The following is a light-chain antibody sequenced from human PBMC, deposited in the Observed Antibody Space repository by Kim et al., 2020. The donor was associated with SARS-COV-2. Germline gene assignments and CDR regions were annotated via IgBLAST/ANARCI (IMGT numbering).Light chain of an antibody. J-gene: IGKJ4*01. Sequence: CPGERATLTCRARQSVSSVLAWYRQKPGQAPKLLIYGASTRATGIPARFSGSGSGTEFTLTISSLQSEDFAVYYCQQYNNWPPITFGGGTKVDIK. CDR2: GAS. CDR3: QQYNNWPPIT. CDR1: QSVSSV. V-gene: IGKV3-15*01.